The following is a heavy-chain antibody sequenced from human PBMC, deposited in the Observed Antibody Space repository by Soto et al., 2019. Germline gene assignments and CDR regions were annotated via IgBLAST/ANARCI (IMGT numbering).Heavy chain of an antibody. CDR3: ARQHSVPKLETGMHG. Sequence: PSEPLALTCTVSGGTIIGYYWSWIRQPPGRGLEWIGYIYYAGNTLYTPSLNSRVTISVDTSKNHFSLKLNSVTAADTAVYYCARQHSVPKLETGMHGWGQGTKVTVFS. CDR1: GGTIIGYY. V-gene: IGHV4-59*08. J-gene: IGHJ6*02. D-gene: IGHD4-17*01. CDR2: IYYAGNT.